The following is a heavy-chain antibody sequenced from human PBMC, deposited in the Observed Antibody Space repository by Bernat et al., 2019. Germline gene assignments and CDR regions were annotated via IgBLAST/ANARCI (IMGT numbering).Heavy chain of an antibody. D-gene: IGHD3-22*01. CDR1: VFTFSSYA. Sequence: EVQLLESGGGLVQPGGSLRLSCAASVFTFSSYAMSRVRQAPGKGLEWVSAISGSGGSTYYADSVKDRFTISRDNSKNTLYLQMSSLRAEDTAVYYCAKDTFPFTIRVVVITPDYWGQGTLVTVSS. CDR2: ISGSGGST. V-gene: IGHV3-23*01. CDR3: AKDTFPFTIRVVVITPDY. J-gene: IGHJ4*02.